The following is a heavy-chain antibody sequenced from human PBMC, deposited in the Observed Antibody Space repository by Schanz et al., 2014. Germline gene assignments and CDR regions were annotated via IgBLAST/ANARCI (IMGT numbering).Heavy chain of an antibody. Sequence: QVQLQESGPGLVKPSETLSLTCTVSGDSISGYYWNWIRQPPGKGLEWIAYIYYSGSTSYKPSLKSRVTTSGDTSKNQVSLKLSSVTAADTAVYYCAREWSSFDYWGQGALVSVSS. V-gene: IGHV4-59*01. J-gene: IGHJ4*02. CDR3: AREWSSFDY. D-gene: IGHD3-10*01. CDR1: GDSISGYY. CDR2: IYYSGST.